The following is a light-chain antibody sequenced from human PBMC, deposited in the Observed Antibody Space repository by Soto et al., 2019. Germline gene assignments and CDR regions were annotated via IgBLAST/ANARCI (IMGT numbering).Light chain of an antibody. Sequence: IVLIQSPATLSLSPGETATLSCRASQSVSSYLAWYQQKPGQAPRLLIYDASNRATGIPARFSGSGSGTDFTLTISSLEPEDFAVYYCQQRSNWPSAFTFGPGTKVDI. CDR3: QQRSNWPSAFT. J-gene: IGKJ3*01. CDR2: DAS. CDR1: QSVSSY. V-gene: IGKV3-11*01.